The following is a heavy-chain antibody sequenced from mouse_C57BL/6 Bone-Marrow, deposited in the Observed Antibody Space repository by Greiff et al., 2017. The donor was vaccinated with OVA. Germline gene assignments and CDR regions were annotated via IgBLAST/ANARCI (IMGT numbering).Heavy chain of an antibody. CDR2: IHPISGSI. J-gene: IGHJ3*01. D-gene: IGHD2-4*01. V-gene: IGHV1-64*01. CDR1: GYTLTSYW. Sequence: QFHLQHPGAELVKPGASVTLSCKASGYTLTSYWMPWVKQGPGQGLEWFGLIHPISGSITYIERFKSKATLTGDKASSTAYRQLSSLTSEDSAVYYCAVYDYDWFAYWGQGTLVTVSA. CDR3: AVYDYDWFAY.